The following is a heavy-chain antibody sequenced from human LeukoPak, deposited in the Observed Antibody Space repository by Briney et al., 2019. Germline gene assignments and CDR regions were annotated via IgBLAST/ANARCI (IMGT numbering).Heavy chain of an antibody. D-gene: IGHD6-13*01. J-gene: IGHJ4*02. Sequence: SETLSLTCTVSGGSIRSYYWTWIRQPPGKGLEWIGYIKYSETTTYTPSLKSRVTISVDTSKNQFSLRLTSVTAADTAVYYCARMAGYSSSWVDYWGQGILVSVSS. CDR3: ARMAGYSSSWVDY. CDR2: IKYSETT. V-gene: IGHV4-59*01. CDR1: GGSIRSYY.